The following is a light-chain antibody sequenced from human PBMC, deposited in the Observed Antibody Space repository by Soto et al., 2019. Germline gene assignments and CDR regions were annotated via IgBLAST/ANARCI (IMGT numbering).Light chain of an antibody. Sequence: QSALTQPASVSGSPGQSITISCTGTSSDVGSYNYVSWYQQHPGKAPKLMIYDVSNRPSGVSNRLSGSKSGNTASLTISGLQAEDEADYYCCSYTRSSTWVFGGGTKLNVL. CDR2: DVS. V-gene: IGLV2-14*03. J-gene: IGLJ3*02. CDR3: CSYTRSSTWV. CDR1: SSDVGSYNY.